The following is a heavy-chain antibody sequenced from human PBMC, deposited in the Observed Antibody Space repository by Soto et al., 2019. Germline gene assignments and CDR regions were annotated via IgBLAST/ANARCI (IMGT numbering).Heavy chain of an antibody. D-gene: IGHD3-9*01. J-gene: IGHJ5*02. CDR1: GGAFIIYT. Sequence: SVKLSCKASGGAFIIYTISWGRQAPGQGLEWLGRIIPILGIANYAQKFQGRVTITAGKSTSTAYMELSSLRSEDTAVYYCARDATPDILPGYYWRFWFDPWGQGTLVTVSS. CDR3: ARDATPDILPGYYWRFWFDP. V-gene: IGHV1-69*04. CDR2: IIPILGIA.